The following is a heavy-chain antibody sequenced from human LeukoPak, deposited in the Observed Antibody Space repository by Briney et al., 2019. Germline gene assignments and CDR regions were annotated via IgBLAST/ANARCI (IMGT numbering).Heavy chain of an antibody. J-gene: IGHJ6*02. V-gene: IGHV1-8*01. CDR3: ASGSGLLWFGELSGMDV. Sequence: ASVKVSCKASGYTFTSYDINWVRQATGQGLEWMGWMNPNSGNTGYAQKFQGRVTMTRNTSISTAYMELSSLRSEDTAVYYCASGSGLLWFGELSGMDVWGQGTTVTVSS. CDR1: GYTFTSYD. D-gene: IGHD3-10*01. CDR2: MNPNSGNT.